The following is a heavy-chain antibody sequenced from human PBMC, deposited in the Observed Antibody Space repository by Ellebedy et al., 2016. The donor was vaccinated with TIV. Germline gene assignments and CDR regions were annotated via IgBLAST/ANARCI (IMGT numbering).Heavy chain of an antibody. CDR1: GGSISDYY. V-gene: IGHV4-59*01. CDR2: VFNSGNT. D-gene: IGHD6-13*01. J-gene: IGHJ4*02. Sequence: MPSETLSLTCSVSGGSISDYYWSWIRQPPGKGLEWVGYVFNSGNTNYNPSLKSRVTISVDTSKNQFSLNLTSVTVADTAVYYCSSAGAGLDFWGQGTLVTVSS. CDR3: SSAGAGLDF.